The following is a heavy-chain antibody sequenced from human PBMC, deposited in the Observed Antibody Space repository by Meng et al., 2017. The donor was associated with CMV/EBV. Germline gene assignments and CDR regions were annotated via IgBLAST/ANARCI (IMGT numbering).Heavy chain of an antibody. D-gene: IGHD5-18*01. CDR1: GFTFSDYY. J-gene: IGHJ4*02. V-gene: IGHV3-11*01. CDR2: ISSSGSSI. Sequence: GESLKISCAASGFTFSDYYMSWIRQAPGKGLEWVSYISSSGSSIYYADSVKGRFTISRDNSKNSLYLQMNSLRAEDTAVYYCATRKHSYANWGQGTLVTVSS. CDR3: ATRKHSYAN.